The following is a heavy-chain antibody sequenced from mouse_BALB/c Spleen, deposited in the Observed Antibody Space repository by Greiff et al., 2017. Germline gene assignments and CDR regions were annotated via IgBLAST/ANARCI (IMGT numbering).Heavy chain of an antibody. J-gene: IGHJ2*01. CDR1: GYAFTNYL. V-gene: IGHV1-54*01. CDR2: INPGSGGT. Sequence: QVQLQQSGAELVRPGTSVKVSCKASGYAFTNYLIEWVKQRPGQGLEWIGVINPGSGGTNYNEKFKGNATLTADKSSSTAYMQLSSLTSDDSAVYFCARDYYGSSYYFDYWGQGTTLTVSS. D-gene: IGHD1-1*01. CDR3: ARDYYGSSYYFDY.